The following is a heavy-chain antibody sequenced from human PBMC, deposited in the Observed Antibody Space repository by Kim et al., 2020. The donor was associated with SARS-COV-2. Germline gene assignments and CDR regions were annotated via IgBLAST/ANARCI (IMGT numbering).Heavy chain of an antibody. J-gene: IGHJ4*02. Sequence: GGSLRLSCLASGFTFRAYPLHWVRQAPGKGLEWVAVTSYDDNNKYYSDAVKGRLTISRDNSKNTLYLQMHNVRVEDTAIYYCARDHSSNYGRAGFDYWGLGTRVTVSS. D-gene: IGHD3-10*02. CDR3: ARDHSSNYGRAGFDY. V-gene: IGHV3-30*14. CDR1: GFTFRAYP. CDR2: TSYDDNNK.